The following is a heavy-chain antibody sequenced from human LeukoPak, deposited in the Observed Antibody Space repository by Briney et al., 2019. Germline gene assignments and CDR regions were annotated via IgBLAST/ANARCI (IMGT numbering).Heavy chain of an antibody. D-gene: IGHD2-15*01. CDR3: ARKSVAATPRDIVYQYSYMDV. Sequence: ASVKVSCKSSGYTFTSYAMNWVRQAPGQGLEWMGWISTNTGNPTYAQGFTGRFVFSLDTSVSTAYLQISSLKAEDTAVYYCARKSVAATPRDIVYQYSYMDVWGKGTTVTVSS. V-gene: IGHV7-4-1*02. CDR2: ISTNTGNP. J-gene: IGHJ6*03. CDR1: GYTFTSYA.